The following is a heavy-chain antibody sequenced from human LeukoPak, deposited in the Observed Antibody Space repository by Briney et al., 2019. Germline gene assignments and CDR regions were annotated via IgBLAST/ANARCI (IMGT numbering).Heavy chain of an antibody. V-gene: IGHV3-23*01. CDR3: AKDYEQWLVRYYFDY. J-gene: IGHJ4*02. Sequence: PGGSLRLSCAAPGFTFSSYAMSWVRQAPGKGLEWVSAISGSGGSTYYADSVKGRFTISGDNSKNTLYLQMNSLRAEDTAVYYCAKDYEQWLVRYYFDYWGQGTLVTVSS. D-gene: IGHD6-19*01. CDR1: GFTFSSYA. CDR2: ISGSGGST.